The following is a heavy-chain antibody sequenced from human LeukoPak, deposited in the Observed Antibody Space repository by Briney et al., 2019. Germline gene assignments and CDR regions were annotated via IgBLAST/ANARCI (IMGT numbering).Heavy chain of an antibody. V-gene: IGHV5-51*01. Sequence: GESLKISCKGPGYSLANYWIAWVGQMPGKGLEWMGIIYPADSDTKYSPSFQGQVTISADKSISTAHLQWSGLKVSDSAIYYCARGPDKRSWTNHYYYGMHVWGQGTTVTVSS. CDR1: GYSLANYW. CDR2: IYPADSDT. CDR3: ARGPDKRSWTNHYYYGMHV. D-gene: IGHD3/OR15-3a*01. J-gene: IGHJ6*02.